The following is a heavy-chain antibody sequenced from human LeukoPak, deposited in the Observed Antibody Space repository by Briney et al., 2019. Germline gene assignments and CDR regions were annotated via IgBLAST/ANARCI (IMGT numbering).Heavy chain of an antibody. CDR1: GGSISSSSYY. Sequence: SETLSLTCTVSGGSISSSSYYWGWIRQPPGKGLEWIGSIYYSGSTYYNPSLKSRVTISVDTSKNQFSLKLSSVTAADTAVYYCARGHIVATEYQRKNYYYYYMDVWGKGTTVTVSS. D-gene: IGHD5-12*01. V-gene: IGHV4-39*07. J-gene: IGHJ6*03. CDR3: ARGHIVATEYQRKNYYYYYMDV. CDR2: IYYSGST.